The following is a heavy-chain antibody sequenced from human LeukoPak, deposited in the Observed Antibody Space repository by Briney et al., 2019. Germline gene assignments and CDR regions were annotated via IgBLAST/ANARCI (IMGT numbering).Heavy chain of an antibody. V-gene: IGHV3-72*01. CDR2: SRNKADSYTT. CDR1: GFTLSDHY. D-gene: IGHD1-7*01. Sequence: GGSLRLSCAASGFTLSDHYMDWVRQAPGKGLEWVGRSRNKADSYTTVYAASVNGRFTISRGDSKSSLYLQMNSLKTEDTAVYYGARAGTSYWSGVNDCWGQGTLVTVSS. CDR3: ARAGTSYWSGVNDC. J-gene: IGHJ4*02.